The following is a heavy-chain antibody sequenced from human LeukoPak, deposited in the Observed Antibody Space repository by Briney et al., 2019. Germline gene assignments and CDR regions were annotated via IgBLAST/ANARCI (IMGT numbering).Heavy chain of an antibody. CDR1: GGSFSGYY. CDR3: ARRLERRSPFDY. Sequence: RASETLSLTCAVYGGSFSGYYWSWIRQPPGKGLEWIGEINHSGSTNYNPSLKSRVTISVDTSKNQFSLKLSSVTAADTAVYYCARRLERRSPFDYWGQGTLVTVSS. J-gene: IGHJ4*02. CDR2: INHSGST. D-gene: IGHD1-1*01. V-gene: IGHV4-34*01.